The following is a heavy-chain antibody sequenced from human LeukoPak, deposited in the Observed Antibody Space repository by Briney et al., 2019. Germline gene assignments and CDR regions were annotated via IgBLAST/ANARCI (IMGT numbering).Heavy chain of an antibody. J-gene: IGHJ5*02. CDR3: ARGPYGDYRSNWEAWFDP. CDR1: GFTFSTYW. Sequence: GGSLRPSCAASGFTFSTYWMHWVRLTPGKGLVWVSRINTDGSTKNYADSVKGRFTISRDNAFHTLYLQMNSLRAEDTAVYYCARGPYGDYRSNWEAWFDPWGQGTLVTVSS. V-gene: IGHV3-74*01. D-gene: IGHD4-17*01. CDR2: INTDGSTK.